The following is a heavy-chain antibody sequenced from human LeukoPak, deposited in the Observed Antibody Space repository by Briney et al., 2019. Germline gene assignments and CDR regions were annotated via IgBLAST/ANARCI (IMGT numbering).Heavy chain of an antibody. CDR3: PITIEMATILGG. CDR1: GYTFTSYD. D-gene: IGHD5-24*01. CDR2: MNPNSGNT. Sequence: ASVKVSCKASGYTFTSYDINWVRQATGQGLEWMGWMNPNSGNTGYAQKFQGRVTVTRNTSISTAYMELSSLRSEDTAVYYCPITIEMATILGGWGQGTLVTVSS. J-gene: IGHJ4*02. V-gene: IGHV1-8*01.